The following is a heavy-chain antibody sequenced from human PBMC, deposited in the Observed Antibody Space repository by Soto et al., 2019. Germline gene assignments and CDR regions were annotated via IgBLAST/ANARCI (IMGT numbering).Heavy chain of an antibody. CDR3: AIFGVVIIPDYYYYGMDV. CDR2: ISAYNGNT. Sequence: ASVKVSCKASGYTFTSYVISWVRQAPGQGLEWMGWISAYNGNTNYAQKLQGRVTMTTDTSTSTAYMELRSLRSDDTAVYYCAIFGVVIIPDYYYYGMDVWGQGTTVTVSS. D-gene: IGHD3-3*01. J-gene: IGHJ6*02. CDR1: GYTFTSYV. V-gene: IGHV1-18*01.